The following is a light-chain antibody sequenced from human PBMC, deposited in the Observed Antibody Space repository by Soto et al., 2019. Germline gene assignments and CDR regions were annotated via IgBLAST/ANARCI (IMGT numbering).Light chain of an antibody. CDR3: QQYGLT. Sequence: EFVLTQSPGTLSLSPGERATLSCRASQSVSSSYLAWYQQKPGQAPRLLIYGASSRATGIPDRFSGSGSGTDFTLTISRLEPEDFAVYYCQQYGLTFGGGTKVEIK. V-gene: IGKV3-20*01. CDR1: QSVSSSY. CDR2: GAS. J-gene: IGKJ4*01.